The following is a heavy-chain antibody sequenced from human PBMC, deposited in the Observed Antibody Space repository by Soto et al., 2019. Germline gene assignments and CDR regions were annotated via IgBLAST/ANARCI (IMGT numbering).Heavy chain of an antibody. CDR3: ARSWYYDILTGSRDAFDI. V-gene: IGHV4-31*03. Sequence: SETLSLTCTVSGGSISSGGYYWSWISQHPGKGLEWIGYIYYSGSTYYNPSLKSRVTISVDTSKNQFSLKLSSVTAADTAVYYCARSWYYDILTGSRDAFDIWGQGTMVTVSS. J-gene: IGHJ3*02. D-gene: IGHD3-9*01. CDR2: IYYSGST. CDR1: GGSISSGGYY.